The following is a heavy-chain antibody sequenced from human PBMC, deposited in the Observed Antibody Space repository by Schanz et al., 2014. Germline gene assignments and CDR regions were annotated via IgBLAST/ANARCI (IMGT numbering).Heavy chain of an antibody. CDR2: ISYDGRSK. D-gene: IGHD4-4*01. CDR1: GFKFSIYA. V-gene: IGHV3-30*04. CDR3: ASADYTNYFDY. J-gene: IGHJ4*02. Sequence: VQLVESGGGLVQPGRSLRLSCAASGFKFSIYAMHWVRQAPGKGLEWVAVISYDGRSKDYADSVKGRFTISRDNSKNTVFLQMNSLRGEDTAVYYCASADYTNYFDYWGQGTLVTVSS.